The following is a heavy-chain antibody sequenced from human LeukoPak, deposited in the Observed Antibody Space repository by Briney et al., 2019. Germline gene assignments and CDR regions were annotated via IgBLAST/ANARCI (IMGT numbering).Heavy chain of an antibody. V-gene: IGHV4-34*01. J-gene: IGHJ5*02. CDR3: ARGTSSHSGWFDP. CDR1: GGSISSYY. CDR2: INHSGGT. D-gene: IGHD6-6*01. Sequence: PSETLSLTCTVSGGSISSYYWSWIRQPPGKGLEWIGEINHSGGTNYNPSLKSRVTISVDTSKNQFSLKLSSVTAADTAVYCCARGTSSHSGWFDPWGQVTLVTVSS.